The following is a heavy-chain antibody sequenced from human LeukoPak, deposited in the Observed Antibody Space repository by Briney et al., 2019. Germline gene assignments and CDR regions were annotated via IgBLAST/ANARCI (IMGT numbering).Heavy chain of an antibody. CDR3: ARERGYGDLQYFDY. V-gene: IGHV1-69*01. D-gene: IGHD4-17*01. CDR2: IIPTFGTA. Sequence: GASVKVSCKASGGTFSSHAISWVRQAPGQGLEWMGGIIPTFGTANYAQKFQGRVTITADESTSTAYMELSSLRSEDTAVYYCARERGYGDLQYFDYWGQGTLVTVSS. J-gene: IGHJ4*02. CDR1: GGTFSSHA.